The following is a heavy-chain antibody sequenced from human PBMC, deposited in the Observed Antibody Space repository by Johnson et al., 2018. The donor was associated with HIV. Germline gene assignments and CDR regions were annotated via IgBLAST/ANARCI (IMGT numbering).Heavy chain of an antibody. J-gene: IGHJ3*02. D-gene: IGHD3-9*01. Sequence: VQLVESGGDLVQPGGSLRLSCAASGFTFRNYAMSWVRQAAGKGLEWVGRTKNKANSYTTEYAASVKGRFTISRDDSKNSLYLQMNSLKTEDTAVYYCARGGYYDILTGYYALAAFDIWGQGTMVTVSS. V-gene: IGHV3-72*01. CDR2: TKNKANSYTT. CDR3: ARGGYYDILTGYYALAAFDI. CDR1: GFTFRNYA.